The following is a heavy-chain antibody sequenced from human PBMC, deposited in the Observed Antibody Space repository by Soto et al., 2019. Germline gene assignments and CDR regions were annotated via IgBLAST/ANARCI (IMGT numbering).Heavy chain of an antibody. D-gene: IGHD1-1*01. CDR1: GGSISTSNW. CDR3: ARTSTRGNRFAY. Sequence: SETRSLTCAGSGGSISTSNWWSWVRQPPGKGLEWIGEVYHSGSTNYNPSFKSRVAMSVDKSKNQFSLKLNSVTAADTALYYCARTSTRGNRFAYWGQGSLVPVSS. J-gene: IGHJ4*02. CDR2: VYHSGST. V-gene: IGHV4-4*02.